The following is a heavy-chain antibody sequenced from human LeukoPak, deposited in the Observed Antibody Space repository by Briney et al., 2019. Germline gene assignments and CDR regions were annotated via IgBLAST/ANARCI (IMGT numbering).Heavy chain of an antibody. D-gene: IGHD3-22*01. CDR2: ISSSGSTI. CDR3: ARSYYDSSGYYYVGYYFDY. J-gene: IGHJ4*02. Sequence: GGSLRLSCAASGFTFSDYYMSWICQAPGKGLEWVSYISSSGSTIYYADSVKGRFTISRDNAKNSLYLQMNSLRAEDTAVYYCARSYYDSSGYYYVGYYFDYWGQGTLVTVSS. V-gene: IGHV3-11*01. CDR1: GFTFSDYY.